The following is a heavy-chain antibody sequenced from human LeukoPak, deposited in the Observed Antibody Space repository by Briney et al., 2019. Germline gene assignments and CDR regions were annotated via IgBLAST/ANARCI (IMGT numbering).Heavy chain of an antibody. CDR1: GYTFINYS. CDR3: ARLARNAGPFDY. Sequence: ASVKVSCKASGYTFINYSMYWVRQAPGQGLESMGIINLSAGSINYAQKFQGKITVTRDLSTSTLYLELSSLTSEDTAVYYCARLARNAGPFDYWGQGTRVTVSS. V-gene: IGHV1-46*01. J-gene: IGHJ4*02. CDR2: INLSAGSI. D-gene: IGHD6-13*01.